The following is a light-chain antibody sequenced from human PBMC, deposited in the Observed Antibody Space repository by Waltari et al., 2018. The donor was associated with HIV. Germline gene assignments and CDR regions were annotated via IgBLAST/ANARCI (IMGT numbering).Light chain of an antibody. V-gene: IGLV1-40*01. J-gene: IGLJ3*02. CDR1: SSNIGAGYD. Sequence: QSVLTTPPSVSGAPGQRVTISCTGSSSNIGAGYDVHWYQQLPGTAPKLLIYGNSNRPSGVPDRFSGSKSGTSASLAITGLQPDDETDYYCQSYDSSLSNWVFGGGTKLTVL. CDR2: GNS. CDR3: QSYDSSLSNWV.